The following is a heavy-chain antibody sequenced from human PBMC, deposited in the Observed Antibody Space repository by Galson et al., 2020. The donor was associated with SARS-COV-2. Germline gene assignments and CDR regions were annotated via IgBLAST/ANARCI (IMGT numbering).Heavy chain of an antibody. Sequence: KISCKASGGTFSSYAISWVRQAPGQGLEWMGGIIPIFGTANYAQKFQGSVTITADESTSTAYMELSSLRSEDTAVYYCARLSSKFSSSWYYYGMDVWGQGTTVTVSS. D-gene: IGHD6-13*01. CDR3: ARLSSKFSSSWYYYGMDV. J-gene: IGHJ6*02. V-gene: IGHV1-69*01. CDR1: GGTFSSYA. CDR2: IIPIFGTA.